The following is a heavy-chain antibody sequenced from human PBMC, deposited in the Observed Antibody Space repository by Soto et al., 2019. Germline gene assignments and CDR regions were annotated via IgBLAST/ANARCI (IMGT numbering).Heavy chain of an antibody. J-gene: IGHJ6*02. CDR1: GYTFTSYA. V-gene: IGHV1-3*01. Sequence: GASVKVSCKASGYTFTSYAMHWVRQAPGQRLEWMGWINAGNGNTKYSQKFQGRVTITRDTSASTAYMELSSLRSEDTAVYYCARDGRYYYDSSGYYAPPFYYYVMDVWGQGTTVTVSS. CDR3: ARDGRYYYDSSGYYAPPFYYYVMDV. D-gene: IGHD3-22*01. CDR2: INAGNGNT.